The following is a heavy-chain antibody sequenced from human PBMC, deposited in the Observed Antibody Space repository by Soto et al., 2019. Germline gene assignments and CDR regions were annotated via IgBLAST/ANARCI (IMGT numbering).Heavy chain of an antibody. J-gene: IGHJ6*02. D-gene: IGHD2-8*02. CDR3: ARDNVCTGGSCFLYYHYGMDV. CDR1: GGSVRSGSYY. CDR2: IYYTGST. V-gene: IGHV4-61*01. Sequence: SETLSLTCTVSGGSVRSGSYYWTWIRQSPGKGLEWIGYIYYTGSTNYNPSLKSRVTISVDTSKNQFSLKLRSVTAADTAVYFCARDNVCTGGSCFLYYHYGMDVWGQGTTVTVSS.